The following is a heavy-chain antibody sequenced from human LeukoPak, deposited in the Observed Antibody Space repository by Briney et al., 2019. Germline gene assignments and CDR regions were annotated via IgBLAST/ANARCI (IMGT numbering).Heavy chain of an antibody. CDR2: INHSGST. J-gene: IGHJ4*02. V-gene: IGHV4-34*01. CDR1: GGSISSYY. Sequence: KPSETLSLTCTVSGGSISSYYWSWIRQPPGKGLEWIGEINHSGSTNYNPSLKSRVTISVDTSKNQFSLKLSSVTAADTAVYYCARVPGFPRYCSSTSCLPPSRPKYYFDYWGQGTLVTVSS. D-gene: IGHD2-2*01. CDR3: ARVPGFPRYCSSTSCLPPSRPKYYFDY.